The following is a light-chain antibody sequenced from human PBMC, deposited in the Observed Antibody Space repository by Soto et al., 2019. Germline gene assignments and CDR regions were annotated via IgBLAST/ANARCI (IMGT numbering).Light chain of an antibody. Sequence: IVLTQSPGTLSLSPGERATLSCRASQSLSSSYLAWYQQKPGQPPRLLIYSASTRATGVPARFTGSGSGSEFTLTISGLQSEDFAVYYCQQGHNWPLTFGQGTRLEI. J-gene: IGKJ2*01. CDR2: SAS. V-gene: IGKV3D-20*02. CDR1: QSLSSSY. CDR3: QQGHNWPLT.